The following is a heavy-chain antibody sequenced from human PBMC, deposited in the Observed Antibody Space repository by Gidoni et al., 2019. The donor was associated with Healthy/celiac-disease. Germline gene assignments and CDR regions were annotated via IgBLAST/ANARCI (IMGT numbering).Heavy chain of an antibody. CDR1: GYSISSGSY. J-gene: IGHJ6*02. V-gene: IGHV4-38-2*02. D-gene: IGHD6-13*01. CDR2: IYHSGST. CDR3: ASTALGIAAEPSGRGVPYYYYYYGMDV. Sequence: QVQLQESGPGLVKPSETLSLTCTVSGYSISSGSYWGWIRQTPGKGLEWIGSIYHSGSTYYNPSLKSRVTISVDTSKNQFSLKLSSVTAADTAVYYCASTALGIAAEPSGRGVPYYYYYYGMDVWGQGTTVTVSS.